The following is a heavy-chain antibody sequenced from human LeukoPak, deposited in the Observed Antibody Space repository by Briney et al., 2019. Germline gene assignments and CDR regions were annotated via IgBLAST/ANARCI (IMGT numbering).Heavy chain of an antibody. CDR3: ASSKLGYSYGPGSNWFDP. D-gene: IGHD5-18*01. Sequence: SVKVSCKASGGTFSSYAISWVRQAPGQGLEWMGGIIPIFGTANYAQKFQGRVTITADKSTSTAYMELSSLRSEDTAVYHCASSKLGYSYGPGSNWFDPWGQGTLVTVSS. CDR2: IIPIFGTA. CDR1: GGTFSSYA. J-gene: IGHJ5*02. V-gene: IGHV1-69*06.